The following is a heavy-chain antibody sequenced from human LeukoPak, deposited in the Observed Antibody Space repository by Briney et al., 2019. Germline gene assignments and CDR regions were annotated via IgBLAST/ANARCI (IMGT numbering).Heavy chain of an antibody. CDR2: ISPDGSST. CDR1: GFTFNTYW. CDR3: ARGLLVVVGATPDY. D-gene: IGHD1-26*01. V-gene: IGHV3-74*01. Sequence: GGSLRLSCAASGFTFNTYWIHWVRRAPGKGLVWVSQISPDGSSTNYADSVEGRFTISRDNAKNTLYLQMNSLRADDTAVYYCARGLLVVVGATPDYWGQGTLVTVSS. J-gene: IGHJ4*02.